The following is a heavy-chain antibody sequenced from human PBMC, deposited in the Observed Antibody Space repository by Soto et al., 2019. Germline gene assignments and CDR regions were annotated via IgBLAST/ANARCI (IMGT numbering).Heavy chain of an antibody. CDR2: IYYSGSI. CDR1: GGSISSYY. J-gene: IGHJ5*02. Sequence: SETLSLTCTVSGGSISSYYWSWIRQPPGKGLEWIGYIYYSGSINYNPSLKSRVTISVDTSKNQFSLKLSSVTAADTAVYYCAREGGYDSLTGSINWFDPWGQGTLVTVSS. D-gene: IGHD3-9*01. V-gene: IGHV4-59*01. CDR3: AREGGYDSLTGSINWFDP.